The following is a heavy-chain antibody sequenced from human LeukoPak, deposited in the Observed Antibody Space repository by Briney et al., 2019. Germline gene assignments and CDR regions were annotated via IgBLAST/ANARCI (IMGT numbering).Heavy chain of an antibody. J-gene: IGHJ4*02. CDR2: IIPILGIA. CDR3: ASRNVVTAIWSDY. Sequence: SVKVSCKASGGTFSSYAIIWVRQAPGQGLEWMGRIIPILGIANYAQKFQGRVTITADKSTSTAYMELSSLRSEDTAVYYCASRNVVTAIWSDYWGQGTLVTVSS. V-gene: IGHV1-69*04. CDR1: GGTFSSYA. D-gene: IGHD2-21*02.